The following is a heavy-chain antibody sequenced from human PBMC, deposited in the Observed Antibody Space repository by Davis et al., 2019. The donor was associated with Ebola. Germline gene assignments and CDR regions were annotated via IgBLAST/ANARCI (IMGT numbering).Heavy chain of an antibody. D-gene: IGHD1-26*01. CDR3: ARPWYSGTYYDAYDI. Sequence: GESLKISCAASGFTFSSYAMHWVRQAPGKGLEWISRIGGSGGNTNYADSVKGRFTISRDSAKNSLYLQMNTLRAEDTAVYYCARPWYSGTYYDAYDIWGQGTMVAVSS. J-gene: IGHJ3*02. V-gene: IGHV3-48*03. CDR1: GFTFSSYA. CDR2: IGGSGGNT.